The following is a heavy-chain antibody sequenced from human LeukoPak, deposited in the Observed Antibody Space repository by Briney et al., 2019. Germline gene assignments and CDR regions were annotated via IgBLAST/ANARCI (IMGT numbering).Heavy chain of an antibody. D-gene: IGHD6-19*01. CDR3: ARDAGSSGWTRFDY. CDR2: INPNSGGT. CDR1: GYTFTDYY. V-gene: IGHV1-2*02. J-gene: IGHJ4*02. Sequence: ASVKVSCKASGYTFTDYYLHWVRQAPGQGLEWTGWINPNSGGTNYARKFQGGFTMTRDTSISTAYMELSSLRSDDTAVYYCARDAGSSGWTRFDYWGQGTLVTVSS.